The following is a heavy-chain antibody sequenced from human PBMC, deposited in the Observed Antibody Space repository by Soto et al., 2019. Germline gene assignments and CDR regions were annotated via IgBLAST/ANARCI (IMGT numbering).Heavy chain of an antibody. CDR3: ARNGVYSSSQFGMDV. V-gene: IGHV1-69*01. CDR2: IVTVFGTA. Sequence: QVQLVQSGADVKKPGSSVKVSCKASGGTLNYNTFSWVRQAPGQGLEWMGGIVTVFGTANHAQKFQGRVTITADHSTNTVYMELSSLRSEDTAVYYCARNGVYSSSQFGMDVWGQGTTVTVSS. J-gene: IGHJ6*02. CDR1: GGTLNYNT. D-gene: IGHD6-13*01.